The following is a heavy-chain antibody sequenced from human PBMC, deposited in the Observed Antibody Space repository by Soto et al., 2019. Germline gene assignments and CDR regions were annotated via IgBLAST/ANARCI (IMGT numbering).Heavy chain of an antibody. D-gene: IGHD2-2*01. CDR1: GFTFSSYW. CDR2: IKQDGSEK. J-gene: IGHJ6*03. CDR3: ARGGGYCSSTSCYLSSTPHYMDV. Sequence: RGSLRLSCAASGFTFSSYWMSWVRQAPGKGLEWVANIKQDGSEKYYVDSVKGRFTISRDNAKNSLYLQMNSLRAEDTAVYYCARGGGYCSSTSCYLSSTPHYMDVWGKGTTVTVSS. V-gene: IGHV3-7*01.